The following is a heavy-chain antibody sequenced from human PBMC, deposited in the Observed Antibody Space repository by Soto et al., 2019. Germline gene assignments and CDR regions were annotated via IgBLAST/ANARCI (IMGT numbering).Heavy chain of an antibody. Sequence: EVHLVESGGGLVKPGGSLRLSSAASGFTFGNAWMNWFRQAPGKGLEWVGRIKSKIHGGTTDYAAPVRGTFTISRDDSKHTLFLQMNSLKTADAALYYCTTVHFDVLTGSFDYWGQGTLVTVSS. CDR2: IKSKIHGGTT. J-gene: IGHJ4*02. D-gene: IGHD3-9*01. CDR1: GFTFGNAW. CDR3: TTVHFDVLTGSFDY. V-gene: IGHV3-15*07.